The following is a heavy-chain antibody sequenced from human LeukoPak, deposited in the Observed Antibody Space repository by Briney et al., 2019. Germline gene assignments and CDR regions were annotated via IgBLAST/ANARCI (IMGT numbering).Heavy chain of an antibody. J-gene: IGHJ4*02. CDR1: GFTFSSYE. Sequence: LTGGSLRLSCAASGFTFSSYEMNWVPQDPGKGLEWISYISATGNTIFYADSVKGRFTVSRDNAKNSLYLQMSSLRAEDTAVYYCARDDNLIHLWAVFDYWGQGSLVTVSS. V-gene: IGHV3-48*03. CDR3: ARDDNLIHLWAVFDY. CDR2: ISATGNTI. D-gene: IGHD5-18*01.